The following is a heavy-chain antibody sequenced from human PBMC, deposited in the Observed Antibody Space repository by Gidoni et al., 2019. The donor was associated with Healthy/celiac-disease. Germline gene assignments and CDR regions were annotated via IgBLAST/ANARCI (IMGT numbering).Heavy chain of an antibody. D-gene: IGHD6-13*01. CDR3: ARPYSTSSWYGSYYYYGMDV. Sequence: QVQLVQSGAEVKKPGSSVKVSCKASGGTFSSYTISWVRQAPGQGLEWMGRIIPILGIANYAQKFQGRVTITADKSTSTAYMELSSLRSEDTAVYYCARPYSTSSWYGSYYYYGMDVWGQGTTVTVSS. V-gene: IGHV1-69*02. J-gene: IGHJ6*02. CDR2: IIPILGIA. CDR1: GGTFSSYT.